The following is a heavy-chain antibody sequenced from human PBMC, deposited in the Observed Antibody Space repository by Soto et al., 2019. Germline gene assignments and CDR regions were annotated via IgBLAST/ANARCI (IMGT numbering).Heavy chain of an antibody. CDR1: GYGFTTYG. V-gene: IGHV1-18*01. D-gene: IGHD1-1*01. Sequence: QVHLVQSGAEVKKPGASVKVSCKGSGYGFTTYGITWVRQAPGQGLEWMAWISAHNGNTNYAQKLQGRVTVTRDTSTRTAYMELRSLRSGDRAVYYCGRGRYGDYWGQGALVTVSS. CDR3: GRGRYGDY. CDR2: ISAHNGNT. J-gene: IGHJ4*02.